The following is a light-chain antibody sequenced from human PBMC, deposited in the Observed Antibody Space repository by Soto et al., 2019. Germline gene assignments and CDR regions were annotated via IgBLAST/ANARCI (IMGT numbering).Light chain of an antibody. J-gene: IGKJ2*01. CDR2: GAS. CDR3: QQYGNSLPYT. Sequence: EIVLTQSPGTLSLSPGERATLSCRASQSVSSNYFIWYQQKAGQAPRLLIYGASSRATGIPDRFSGSGSGTDFTLTISRLEPEDFAVYYCQQYGNSLPYTFGQGTTLEIK. CDR1: QSVSSNY. V-gene: IGKV3-20*01.